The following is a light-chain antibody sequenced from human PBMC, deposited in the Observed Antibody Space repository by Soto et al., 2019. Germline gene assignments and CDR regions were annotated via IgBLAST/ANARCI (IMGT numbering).Light chain of an antibody. CDR3: SSYTSSSTLA. V-gene: IGLV2-14*01. J-gene: IGLJ2*01. CDR2: DVS. CDR1: SSDVGGYNY. Sequence: QPVLTQPASVSGSPGQSITISCTGTSSDVGGYNYVSWYQQHPGKAPKLMIYDVSNRPSGVSNRFSGFKSGNTASLTISGLQAEDEADYYCSSYTSSSTLAFGGGTKLTVL.